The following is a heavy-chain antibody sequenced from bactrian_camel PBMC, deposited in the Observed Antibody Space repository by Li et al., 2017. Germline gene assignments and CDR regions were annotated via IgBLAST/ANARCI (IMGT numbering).Heavy chain of an antibody. J-gene: IGHJ4*01. Sequence: DVQLVESGGDLVQPGGSLRLSCVASGFPFSANHMSWVRQPPGKTLEWVSSITASGTTSYSNSVRGRFTISRDNAKNTLYLQLDSLRTEDTAAYCSDGIVLSLRRPSDYDYWGQGTQVTVS. D-gene: IGHD2*01. CDR1: GFPFSANH. CDR3: DGIVLSLRRPSDYDY. CDR2: ITASGTT. V-gene: IGHV3S40*01.